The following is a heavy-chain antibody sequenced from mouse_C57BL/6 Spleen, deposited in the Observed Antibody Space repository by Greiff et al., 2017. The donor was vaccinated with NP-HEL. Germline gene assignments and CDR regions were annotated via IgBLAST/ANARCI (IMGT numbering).Heavy chain of an antibody. J-gene: IGHJ4*01. Sequence: EVQLQQSGPELVKPGASVKISCKASGYSFTGYFMNWVKQSHGKSLEWIGRINPYNGDTFYNQKFKGKATLTVDKSSSTAHMELLSLTSEDFAVYYCARDDYYGSSQGLYYAMDYWGQGTSVTASS. CDR2: INPYNGDT. CDR1: GYSFTGYF. V-gene: IGHV1-37*01. CDR3: ARDDYYGSSQGLYYAMDY. D-gene: IGHD1-1*01.